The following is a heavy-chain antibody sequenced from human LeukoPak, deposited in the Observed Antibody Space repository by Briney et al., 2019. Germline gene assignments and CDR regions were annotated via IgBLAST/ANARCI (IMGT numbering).Heavy chain of an antibody. CDR3: ARQYCSGGSCYSEYDFDY. V-gene: IGHV4-39*01. CDR1: GGSISSSSYY. Sequence: SETLSLTCTASGGSISSSSYYWGWIRQPPGKGREWNGSIYYSGSTYYNPSLKSRVTISVDTSKNQFSLKLSSVTAADTAVYYCARQYCSGGSCYSEYDFDYWGQGTLVTVSS. CDR2: IYYSGST. D-gene: IGHD2-15*01. J-gene: IGHJ4*02.